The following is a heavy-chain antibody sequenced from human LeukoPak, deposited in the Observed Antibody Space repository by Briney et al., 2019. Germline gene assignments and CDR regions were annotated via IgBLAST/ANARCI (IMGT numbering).Heavy chain of an antibody. J-gene: IGHJ4*02. Sequence: GGSLRLSCAASGFTVSSNYMSWVRQAPGKGLEWVSVIYSGGSTYYADSVKGRFTISRDNSKNTLYLQMNSLRAEDTAVYYCASLGYSYGYAFDYWSQGTLVTVSS. V-gene: IGHV3-53*01. D-gene: IGHD5-18*01. CDR3: ASLGYSYGYAFDY. CDR1: GFTVSSNY. CDR2: IYSGGST.